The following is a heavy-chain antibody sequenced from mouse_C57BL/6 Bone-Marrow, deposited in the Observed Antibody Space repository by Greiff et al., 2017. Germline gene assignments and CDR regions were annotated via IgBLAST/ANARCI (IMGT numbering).Heavy chain of an antibody. CDR1: GYAFTNYL. CDR3: ARRNYGNAWIAY. J-gene: IGHJ3*01. Sequence: VQLQQSGAELVRPGTSVTVSCKASGYAFTNYLIAWVKQRPGQGLEWIGVINPGSGGTNYNEKFQGKATLTADKSSSTAYMQLSSLNSADCAVYFCARRNYGNAWIAYWGQGTLVTVSA. D-gene: IGHD2-1*01. V-gene: IGHV1-54*01. CDR2: INPGSGGT.